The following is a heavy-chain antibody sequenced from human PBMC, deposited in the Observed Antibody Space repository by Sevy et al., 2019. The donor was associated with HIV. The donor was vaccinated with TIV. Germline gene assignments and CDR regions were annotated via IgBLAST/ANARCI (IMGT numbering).Heavy chain of an antibody. Sequence: ASVKVSCKASGYTFTGYYIHWVRQAPGQGLEWMGWIIPSSGGTNYGQKFLGRVTMTRDTSIITAYLELHRLTSDDTAVYYCTRSVYGSGTYLNDHWGQGTLVTVSS. V-gene: IGHV1-2*02. D-gene: IGHD3-10*01. CDR1: GYTFTGYY. J-gene: IGHJ4*02. CDR3: TRSVYGSGTYLNDH. CDR2: IIPSSGGT.